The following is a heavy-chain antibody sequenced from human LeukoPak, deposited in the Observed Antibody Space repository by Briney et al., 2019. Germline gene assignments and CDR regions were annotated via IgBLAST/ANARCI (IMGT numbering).Heavy chain of an antibody. CDR1: GFSFSHTW. V-gene: IGHV3-15*01. CDR3: ATDRIVGASAFDV. CDR2: IKSKTNGGEAT. J-gene: IGHJ3*01. Sequence: GGSLRLSCAGSGFSFSHTWMNWVRQAPGKGLEYIGRIKSKTNGGEATEYAAAVTGRFFISRDDSASTLYLHLNSLKTEDTAVYYCATDRIVGASAFDVWGQGTMVTVSS. D-gene: IGHD1-26*01.